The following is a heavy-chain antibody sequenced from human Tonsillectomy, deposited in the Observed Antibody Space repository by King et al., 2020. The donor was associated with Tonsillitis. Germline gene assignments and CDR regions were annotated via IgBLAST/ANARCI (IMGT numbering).Heavy chain of an antibody. V-gene: IGHV5-51*03. CDR3: ATRGGYYDSDY. J-gene: IGHJ4*02. Sequence: VQLVESGAEVKKPGESLKISCRGSGYNFTNYWIGWVRQMPGKGLEWMGIIYPSDSETTYSPAFQGQVTISADKSISTAYLQWSSLKASDTAMYYCATRGGYYDSDYWGQGTLVTVSS. CDR2: IYPSDSET. D-gene: IGHD3-22*01. CDR1: GYNFTNYW.